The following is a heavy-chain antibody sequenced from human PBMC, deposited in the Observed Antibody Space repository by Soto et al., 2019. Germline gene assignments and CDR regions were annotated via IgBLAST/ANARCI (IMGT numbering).Heavy chain of an antibody. CDR3: ASADRYSGYDFDY. J-gene: IGHJ4*02. Sequence: QVQLQESGPGLVKPSETLSLTCTVSGGSISSYYWSWIRQPPGKGLEWIGYIYYSGSTHYNPSLKSRVTNKVDTSKNQFSLKLSSVTAADTAVYYCASADRYSGYDFDYWGQGTLVTVSS. CDR1: GGSISSYY. D-gene: IGHD5-12*01. CDR2: IYYSGST. V-gene: IGHV4-59*08.